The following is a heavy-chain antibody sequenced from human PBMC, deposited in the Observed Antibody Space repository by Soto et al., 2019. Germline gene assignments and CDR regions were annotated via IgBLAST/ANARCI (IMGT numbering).Heavy chain of an antibody. CDR3: AANSGYDSMDV. J-gene: IGHJ6*02. D-gene: IGHD1-26*01. CDR1: GGSFSGYY. Sequence: QVQLQQWGAGLLKPSETLSLTCAVYGGSFSGYYWSWIRQPPGKGLEWIGEINHSGSTNYNPSLKSRVTISVDTSKNQFSLKLSSVTAADTAVYYYAANSGYDSMDVWGQGTTVTVSS. CDR2: INHSGST. V-gene: IGHV4-34*01.